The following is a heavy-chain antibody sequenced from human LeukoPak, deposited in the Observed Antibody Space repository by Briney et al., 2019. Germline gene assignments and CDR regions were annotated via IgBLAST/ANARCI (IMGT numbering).Heavy chain of an antibody. V-gene: IGHV4-34*01. CDR2: INHSGST. J-gene: IGHJ6*02. CDR3: AKAKRIGSYSGYGSMDV. CDR1: GGSFSGYY. Sequence: SETLSLTCAVYGGSFSGYYWSWIRQPPGKGLEWIGEINHSGSTNYNPSLKSRVTISVDTSKNQFSLKLSSVTAADTAVYYCAKAKRIGSYSGYGSMDVWGQGTTVTVSS. D-gene: IGHD5-12*01.